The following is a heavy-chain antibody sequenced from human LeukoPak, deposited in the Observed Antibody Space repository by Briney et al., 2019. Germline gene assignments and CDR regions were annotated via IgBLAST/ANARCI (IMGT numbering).Heavy chain of an antibody. D-gene: IGHD3-10*01. CDR3: ARERQDTIIHSGAFDI. V-gene: IGHV3-30-3*01. J-gene: IGHJ3*02. CDR1: GFTFSTYF. CDR2: IASDGSHT. Sequence: GRSLRLSCAASGFTFSTYFMHWVRQAPGKGLEWVADIASDGSHTFYVESVKGRFTISGDNSKNTLYLQMNSLRAEDTAVYFCARERQDTIIHSGAFDIWGQGTMVTASS.